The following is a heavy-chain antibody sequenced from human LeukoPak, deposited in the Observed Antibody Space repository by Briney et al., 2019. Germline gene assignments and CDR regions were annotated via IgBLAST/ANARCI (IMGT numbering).Heavy chain of an antibody. D-gene: IGHD3-10*01. J-gene: IGHJ3*02. CDR3: ARESYYGSGSYGSLGAFDI. CDR2: ISSSGSTI. CDR1: GFTFSDYY. V-gene: IGHV3-11*01. Sequence: GGSLRLSCAASGFTFSDYYMSWIRQAPGKGLEGVSYISSSGSTIYYADSVKGRFTISRDNAKNSLYLQMNSLRAEDTAVYYCARESYYGSGSYGSLGAFDIWGQGTMVTVSS.